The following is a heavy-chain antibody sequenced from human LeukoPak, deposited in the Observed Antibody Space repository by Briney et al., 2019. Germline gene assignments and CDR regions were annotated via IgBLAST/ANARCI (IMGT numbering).Heavy chain of an antibody. CDR3: AKDILTTTSWSPFDY. D-gene: IGHD2-2*01. CDR1: GFTFSTYG. V-gene: IGHV3-30*18. Sequence: GGSLRLSCAAPGFTFSTYGMHWVRQAPGKGLEWVAIISYDGTKEYYADSVKGRFTISRDNSKNTLFLQMNSLRLEDTAVYYCAKDILTTTSWSPFDYWGQGTLVTVTS. J-gene: IGHJ4*02. CDR2: ISYDGTKE.